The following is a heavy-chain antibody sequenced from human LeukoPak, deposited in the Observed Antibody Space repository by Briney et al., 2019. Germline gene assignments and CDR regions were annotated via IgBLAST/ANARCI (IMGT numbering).Heavy chain of an antibody. J-gene: IGHJ4*02. Sequence: GGSLRLSRTASGFTFRTYAMNWVRQAPGKGLEWLSDISGSGNGTYYADSVKGRFIVSRDNSKNMVYLQMNSLTVEDTATYYCAKRTMSAFDSWGQGTLLIVSS. CDR3: AKRTMSAFDS. V-gene: IGHV3-23*01. CDR1: GFTFRTYA. CDR2: ISGSGNGT. D-gene: IGHD5-24*01.